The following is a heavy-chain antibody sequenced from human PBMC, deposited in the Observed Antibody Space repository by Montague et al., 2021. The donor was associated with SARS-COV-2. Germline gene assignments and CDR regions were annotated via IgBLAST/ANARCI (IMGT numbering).Heavy chain of an antibody. J-gene: IGHJ4*02. CDR1: GFTVSSNY. CDR3: ARELKGYFDY. V-gene: IGHV3-66*02. CDR2: IYSGGST. Sequence: SLRLSCAASGFTVSSNYMSWVRQAPGKGLEWVSVIYSGGSTYYADSAKGRFTISRDNSKNTLYLQMNSLRAEDTAVYYCARELKGYFDYWGQGTLVTVSS. D-gene: IGHD3-10*01.